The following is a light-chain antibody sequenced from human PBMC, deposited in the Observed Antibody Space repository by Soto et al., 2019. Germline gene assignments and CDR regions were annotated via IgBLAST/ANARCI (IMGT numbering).Light chain of an antibody. V-gene: IGLV2-14*01. J-gene: IGLJ1*01. CDR3: SSYTSSSTLDV. CDR2: EVS. CDR1: SSDVGGYNY. Sequence: QSALTQPASVSGSPGQSITISCTGTSSDVGGYNYVSWYQQHPGKAPKLMIYEVSNRPSGVSNRFSGSKSGNTASLTISGLQAEDEDDYYCSSYTSSSTLDVFGTGTKV.